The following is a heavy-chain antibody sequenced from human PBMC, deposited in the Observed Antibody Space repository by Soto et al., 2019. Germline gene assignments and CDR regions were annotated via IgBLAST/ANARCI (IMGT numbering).Heavy chain of an antibody. J-gene: IGHJ4*02. CDR2: IYYSGST. D-gene: IGHD2-2*01. Sequence: QVQLQESGPGLVKPSQTLSLTCTVSGGSISSGGYYWSWIRQHPGKGLEWIGYIYYSGSTYYNPSLKSRVTISVDTSKNQFSLKLSSVTAADTAVYYCAREGGYCSSTSCYVTGGTFDYWGQGTLVTVSS. V-gene: IGHV4-31*03. CDR3: AREGGYCSSTSCYVTGGTFDY. CDR1: GGSISSGGYY.